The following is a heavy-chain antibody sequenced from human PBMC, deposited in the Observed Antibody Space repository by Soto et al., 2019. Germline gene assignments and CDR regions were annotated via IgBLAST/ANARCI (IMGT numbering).Heavy chain of an antibody. D-gene: IGHD6-25*01. V-gene: IGHV4-34*01. Sequence: QVQLQQWGAGLLKPSETLSLTCAVYGGSFSGYYWSWIRQPPGKGLEWIGEINHSGSTNYNPSLKSRVTISVHTSKNQFSLKLSSVTAADTAVYYCARFPPRPKRYYFDYWGQGTLVTVSS. CDR1: GGSFSGYY. J-gene: IGHJ4*02. CDR3: ARFPPRPKRYYFDY. CDR2: INHSGST.